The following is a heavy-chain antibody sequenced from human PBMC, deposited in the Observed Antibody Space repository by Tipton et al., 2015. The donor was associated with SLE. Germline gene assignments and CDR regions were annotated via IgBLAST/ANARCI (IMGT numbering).Heavy chain of an antibody. CDR3: ARDTYSSSWYRGFDY. CDR1: GGSISSGGYY. CDR2: IYYSGST. D-gene: IGHD6-13*01. J-gene: IGHJ4*02. Sequence: TLSLTCTVSGGSISSGGYYWSWIRQHPGKGLEWIGYIYYSGSTYYNPSLKSRVTISVDTSKNQFSLKLSSVTAADTAVYYCARDTYSSSWYRGFDYWGQGTLVTVSS. V-gene: IGHV4-31*03.